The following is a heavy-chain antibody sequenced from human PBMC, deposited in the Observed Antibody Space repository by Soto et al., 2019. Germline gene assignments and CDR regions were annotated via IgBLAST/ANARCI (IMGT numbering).Heavy chain of an antibody. Sequence: EVQLLESGGGLVQPGGSLRLSCAASGFTFSIYVMTWVRQAPGKGLECVSGISGTGASTSYADYVKGRFTISRDNSKNTLYLQMNSLRAEDTAVYYCAKDSYNWNPVGDFDYWGQGTQVTVSS. CDR3: AKDSYNWNPVGDFDY. CDR2: ISGTGAST. CDR1: GFTFSIYV. V-gene: IGHV3-23*01. J-gene: IGHJ4*02. D-gene: IGHD1-20*01.